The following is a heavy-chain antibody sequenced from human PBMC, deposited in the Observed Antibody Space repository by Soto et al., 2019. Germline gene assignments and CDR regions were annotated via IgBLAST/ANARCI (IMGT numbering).Heavy chain of an antibody. CDR2: INPNSGGT. Sequence: QVQLVQSGAEVKKPGASVKVSCKASGYTFTGYYMHWVRQAPGQGLEWMGWINPNSGGTNYAQKFQGWVTMTRDTSISTAYMELSSLRSDDTAVYYCARAWGGGRDALGRAFDIWGQGTMVTVSS. J-gene: IGHJ3*02. CDR1: GYTFTGYY. V-gene: IGHV1-2*04. D-gene: IGHD3-16*01. CDR3: ARAWGGGRDALGRAFDI.